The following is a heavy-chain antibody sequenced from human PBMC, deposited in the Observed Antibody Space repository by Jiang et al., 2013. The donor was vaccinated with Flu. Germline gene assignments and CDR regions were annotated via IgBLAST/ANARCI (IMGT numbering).Heavy chain of an antibody. D-gene: IGHD6-19*01. CDR2: INTNTGNP. V-gene: IGHV7-4-1*02. CDR1: GYTFTSYA. CDR3: ARDLWAGYSSGWHPYWYFDL. Sequence: PGASVKVSCKASGYTFTSYAMNWVRQAPGQGLEWMGWINTNTGNPTYAQGFTGRFVFSLDTSVSTAYLQISSLKAEDTAVYYCARDLWAGYSSGWHPYWYFDLWGRGTLVTVSS. J-gene: IGHJ2*01.